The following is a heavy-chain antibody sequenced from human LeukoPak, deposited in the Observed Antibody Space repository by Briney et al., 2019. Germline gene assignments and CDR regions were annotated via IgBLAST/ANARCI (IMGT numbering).Heavy chain of an antibody. CDR1: GFTVSNNY. V-gene: IGHV3-23*01. D-gene: IGHD3-9*01. CDR3: AKGEDILTGENFDC. CDR2: ISGRGGST. J-gene: IGHJ4*02. Sequence: GGSLRLSCAASGFTVSNNYMSWVRQAPGKGLEWVSAISGRGGSTYYADSVKGRSTISRDNSKNTLYLQMNSLRAEDTAIYYCAKGEDILTGENFDCGGQGTLVTVS.